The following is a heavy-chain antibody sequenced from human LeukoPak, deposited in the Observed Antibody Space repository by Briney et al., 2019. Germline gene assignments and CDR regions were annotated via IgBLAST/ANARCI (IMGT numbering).Heavy chain of an antibody. CDR1: GFTFANYA. J-gene: IGHJ4*02. V-gene: IGHV3-23*01. CDR2: ISGYGDSK. Sequence: GGSLRISCAASGFTFANYATSWVRQAPGKGLEWVSGISGYGDSKYYAASVNGRFTISRDNSKNTLYLQMNSLGAEDTAVYYCAKARIDMFSLSWFDYWGQGTLVTVSS. CDR3: AKARIDMFSLSWFDY. D-gene: IGHD2-15*01.